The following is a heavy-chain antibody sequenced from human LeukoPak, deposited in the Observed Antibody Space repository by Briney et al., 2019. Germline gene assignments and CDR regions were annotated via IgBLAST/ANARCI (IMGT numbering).Heavy chain of an antibody. V-gene: IGHV3-66*01. Sequence: GGSLRLSCAASGFTFSSCSMSWVRQAPGKGLEWVSVMYTLGNTNYADSVRGRFTISRDNSKNTLYLQMNSLRAEDTAVYYCAGYGGSYPYYMDVWGKGTTVTISS. D-gene: IGHD1-26*01. CDR2: MYTLGNT. CDR3: AGYGGSYPYYMDV. J-gene: IGHJ6*03. CDR1: GFTFSSCS.